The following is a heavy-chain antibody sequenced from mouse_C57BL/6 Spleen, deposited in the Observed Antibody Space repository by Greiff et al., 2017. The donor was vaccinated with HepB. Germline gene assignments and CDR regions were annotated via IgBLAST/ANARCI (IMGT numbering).Heavy chain of an antibody. V-gene: IGHV1-19*01. CDR1: GYTFTDYY. CDR3: ARDLLGYFDV. J-gene: IGHJ1*03. D-gene: IGHD2-1*01. Sequence: SGPVLVKPGASVKMSCKASGYTFTDYYMNWVKQSHGKSLEWIGVINPYNGGTSYNQKFKGKATLTVDKSSSTAYMELNSLTSEDSAVYYCARDLLGYFDVWGTGTTVTVSS. CDR2: INPYNGGT.